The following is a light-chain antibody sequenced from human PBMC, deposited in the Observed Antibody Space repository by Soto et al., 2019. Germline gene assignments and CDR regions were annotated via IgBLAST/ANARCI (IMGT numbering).Light chain of an antibody. CDR3: AAWDDSLNAKL. V-gene: IGLV1-44*01. Sequence: QPVLTQPPSASGTPGQRVTISCSGSSSNIGSNTVNWYQQLPGTAPKLLIYSNSQRPSGIPDRFSGSKSGTSASLAISGLQSEDEADYYCAAWDDSLNAKLFGGGTKLTVL. J-gene: IGLJ2*01. CDR1: SSNIGSNT. CDR2: SNS.